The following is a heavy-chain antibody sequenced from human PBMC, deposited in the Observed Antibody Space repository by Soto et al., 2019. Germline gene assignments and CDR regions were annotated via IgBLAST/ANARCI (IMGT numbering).Heavy chain of an antibody. J-gene: IGHJ4*01. V-gene: IGHV4-34*01. D-gene: IGHD6-6*01. CDR2: ISHSGNT. CDR3: ARAPKVSGSSQTRPDV. Sequence: PPESLSPTCSIYSGSFSGYYWSWIRQPPGKGLEWIGEISHSGNTNYSPSLKSRVSISIDTSKKQFSLNLASVSAADKAVYYCARAPKVSGSSQTRPDVWSQGTLVTVSS. CDR1: SGSFSGYY.